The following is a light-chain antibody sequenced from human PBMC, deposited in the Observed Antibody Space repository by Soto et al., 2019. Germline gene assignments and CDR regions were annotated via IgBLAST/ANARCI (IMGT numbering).Light chain of an antibody. CDR2: GAS. CDR1: QSVTNDF. J-gene: IGKJ1*01. V-gene: IGKV3-20*01. CDR3: QQYGDAPAT. Sequence: VLTQSPVILSLSTGERATLSCRASQSVTNDFLAWYQQKPGQAPRLLVYGASKRAIGIPGRFSGSGSGTDFSLTISRLEPEDFALYYCQQYGDAPATFGQGTKVEI.